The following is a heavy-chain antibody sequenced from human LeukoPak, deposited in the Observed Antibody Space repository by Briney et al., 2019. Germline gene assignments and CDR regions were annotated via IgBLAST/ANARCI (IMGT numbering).Heavy chain of an antibody. Sequence: GASVKVSCKASGYTFISYVINWVRQATGQGLEWMGWMNPNSGNTGYAQKFQGRVTITRNTSISTAYMELSSLRSAEPAVYYRASSRHYYDSSGPNAFHVGGQGTMVTLSS. J-gene: IGHJ3*01. CDR2: MNPNSGNT. CDR3: ASSRHYYDSSGPNAFHV. CDR1: GYTFISYV. D-gene: IGHD3-22*01. V-gene: IGHV1-8*03.